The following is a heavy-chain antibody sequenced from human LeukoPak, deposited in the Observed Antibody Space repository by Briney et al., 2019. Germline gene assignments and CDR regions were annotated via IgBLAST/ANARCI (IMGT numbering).Heavy chain of an antibody. CDR2: ISSSGSTI. V-gene: IGHV3-48*04. D-gene: IGHD3-10*02. Sequence: GGSLRLSCAASRFTFYSYTMYWIRQAPGKGLEWVSYISSSGSTIYYADSVKGRFTISRDNAKNSLYLQMNSLRAEDTAVYYCAELGITMIGGVWGKGTTVTISS. J-gene: IGHJ6*04. CDR1: RFTFYSYT. CDR3: AELGITMIGGV.